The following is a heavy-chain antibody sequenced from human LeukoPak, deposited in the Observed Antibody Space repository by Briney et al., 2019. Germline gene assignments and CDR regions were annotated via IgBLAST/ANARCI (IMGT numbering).Heavy chain of an antibody. CDR3: ASHIPPHYDFWSGYYWDAFDP. Sequence: SDPLSLLCTVWGRLISCRYWCWLRQPTGKGLEGLGYIYYSGCTNYNPSLKSRVTISVDASKNQFSLKLSSVTAADTAVYYCASHIPPHYDFWSGYYWDAFDPWGQGTLVTVSS. D-gene: IGHD3-3*01. J-gene: IGHJ5*02. CDR2: IYYSGCT. V-gene: IGHV4-59*07. CDR1: GRLISCRY.